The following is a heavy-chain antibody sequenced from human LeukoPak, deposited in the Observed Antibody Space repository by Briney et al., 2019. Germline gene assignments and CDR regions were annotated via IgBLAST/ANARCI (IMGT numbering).Heavy chain of an antibody. CDR2: IYYSGST. V-gene: IGHV4-59*11. Sequence: SQTLSLTCTVSGPSISMHYWSWIRQPPGEGLEWLGYIYYSGSTNHNPSRKSRVSISVDTSKNQFSLKLSSVTAADTAVYYCARGGSYGGNFDYWGQGTLVTVSS. D-gene: IGHD4-23*01. J-gene: IGHJ4*02. CDR1: GPSISMHY. CDR3: ARGGSYGGNFDY.